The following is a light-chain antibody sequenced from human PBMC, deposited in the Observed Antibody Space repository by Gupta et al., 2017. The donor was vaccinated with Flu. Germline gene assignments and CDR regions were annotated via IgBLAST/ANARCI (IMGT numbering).Light chain of an antibody. CDR2: DAS. J-gene: IGKJ4*01. CDR3: QQDNNSPLT. CDR1: QSLSSSY. Sequence: EIVLTQSPGTLSLSPGERAALSCRASQSLSSSYLAWYQQKPGQAPSLLIYDASNRATGIPDRFSGSGSVTDFTLTISSLEPEDFAVYYCQQDNNSPLTFGGGTKVEIK. V-gene: IGKV3-20*01.